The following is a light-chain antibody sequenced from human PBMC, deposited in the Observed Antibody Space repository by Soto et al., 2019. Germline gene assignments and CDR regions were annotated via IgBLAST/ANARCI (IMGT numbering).Light chain of an antibody. V-gene: IGKV1-8*01. J-gene: IGKJ1*01. Sequence: AIRMTQSPSSFSASTGDRVTITCRASQGISSYLAWYQQKPGKAPKLLIYAASTLQSGVPSRFSGSGSGTDFTLTLSRLPSEDFATYYRQQYYSYQTFGQGTKVEIK. CDR1: QGISSY. CDR2: AAS. CDR3: QQYYSYQT.